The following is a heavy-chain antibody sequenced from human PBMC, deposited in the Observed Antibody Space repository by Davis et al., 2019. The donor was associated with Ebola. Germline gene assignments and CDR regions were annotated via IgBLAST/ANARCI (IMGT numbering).Heavy chain of an antibody. CDR2: IRYDGSNQ. CDR3: AREDSGWIDY. Sequence: PGGSLRLSCAASGFTFSSYGMHWVRQAPGKGLEWVAFIRYDGSNQYYADSVKGRFTISRDNSKNTLYLQMHSLRAEDTAVYYCAREDSGWIDYWGQGALVTVSS. CDR1: GFTFSSYG. J-gene: IGHJ4*02. V-gene: IGHV3-30*02. D-gene: IGHD6-19*01.